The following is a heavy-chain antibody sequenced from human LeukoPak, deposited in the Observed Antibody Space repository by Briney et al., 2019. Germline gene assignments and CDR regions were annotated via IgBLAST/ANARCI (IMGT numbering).Heavy chain of an antibody. Sequence: GGSLRLSCAASGFTFSRHTMNWVRQAPGKGLEWVSSVAGSSTYIFYADSVKGRFTISRDNSKNTLYLQMNSLRAEDTAVYYCEIVVVTARDAFDIWGQGTMVTVSS. J-gene: IGHJ3*02. D-gene: IGHD2-21*02. CDR3: EIVVVTARDAFDI. CDR1: GFTFSRHT. CDR2: VAGSSTYI. V-gene: IGHV3-21*04.